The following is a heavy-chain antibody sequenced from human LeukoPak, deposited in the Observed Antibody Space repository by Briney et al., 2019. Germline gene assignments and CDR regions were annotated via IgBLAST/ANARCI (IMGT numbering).Heavy chain of an antibody. CDR2: ISSSSSTI. D-gene: IGHD2-2*01. CDR3: AKVLGLNLLSIDY. V-gene: IGHV3-48*01. CDR1: GFTFSSYR. J-gene: IGHJ4*02. Sequence: GGSLRLSCAASGFTFSSYRMNWVRQAPGKGLEWVSYISSSSSTIYYADSVKGRFTISRDNAKNSLYLQMNSLRAEDTAVYYCAKVLGLNLLSIDYWGQGTLVTVSS.